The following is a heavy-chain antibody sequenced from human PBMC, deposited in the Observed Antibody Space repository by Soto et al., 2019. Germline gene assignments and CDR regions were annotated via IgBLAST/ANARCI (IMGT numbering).Heavy chain of an antibody. CDR3: AKDAEFGGSGSYFDY. CDR1: GFTFDDYA. D-gene: IGHD3-10*01. Sequence: GGSLRLSCAASGFTFDDYAMHWVRQAPGKGLEWVSGISWNSGSIGYADSVKGRFTISRDNAKNSLYLQMNSLRAEDTALYYCAKDAEFGGSGSYFDYWGQGTLVTVS. J-gene: IGHJ4*02. V-gene: IGHV3-9*01. CDR2: ISWNSGSI.